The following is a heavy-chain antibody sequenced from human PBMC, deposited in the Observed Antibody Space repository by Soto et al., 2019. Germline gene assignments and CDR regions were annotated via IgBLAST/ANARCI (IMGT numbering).Heavy chain of an antibody. J-gene: IGHJ5*02. CDR1: GGSIISVYNH. CDR2: IYYSGRT. Sequence: SETMSLTCTLSGGSIISVYNHCSWIRQPPGKGLEWIGSIYYSGRTYYNPSIRSRVTVSVDTSKNQFSLKLSSVTAADTALSYCARHPSDFWFDPWGQGTLVTVSS. CDR3: ARHPSDFWFDP. V-gene: IGHV4-39*01. D-gene: IGHD2-21*02.